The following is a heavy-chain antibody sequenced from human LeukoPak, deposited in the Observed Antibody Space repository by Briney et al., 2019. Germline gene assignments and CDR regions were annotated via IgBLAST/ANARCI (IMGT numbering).Heavy chain of an antibody. J-gene: IGHJ6*02. CDR1: GDSVSSYIAA. V-gene: IGHV6-1*01. Sequence: LSQTLSLTCAISGDSVSSYIAAWNWIRQSASRGLEWLGRTYYRSKWYNDYAVSVKSRVTINPDTSKNQFSLQLNSVTPEDAAVYYCARNQDGMDVWGQGTTVTVSS. CDR2: TYYRSKWYN. CDR3: ARNQDGMDV.